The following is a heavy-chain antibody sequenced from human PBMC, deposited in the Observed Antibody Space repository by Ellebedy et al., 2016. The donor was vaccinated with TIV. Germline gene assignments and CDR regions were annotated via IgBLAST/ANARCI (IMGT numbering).Heavy chain of an antibody. CDR3: ARDDQSSSFDY. J-gene: IGHJ4*02. D-gene: IGHD6-13*01. Sequence: GESLKISCAASGFTFSSYAMSWVRQAPGKGLEWVSAISGSGGSTYYADSVKDRFTISRDNSKNTLYLQMNSLRAEDTAVYYCARDDQSSSFDYWGQGTLVTVSS. V-gene: IGHV3-23*01. CDR2: ISGSGGST. CDR1: GFTFSSYA.